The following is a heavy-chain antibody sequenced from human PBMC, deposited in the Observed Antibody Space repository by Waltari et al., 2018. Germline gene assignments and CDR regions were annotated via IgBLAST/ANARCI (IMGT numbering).Heavy chain of an antibody. J-gene: IGHJ6*02. CDR3: ARLAPRTYRSPVPGRHYYYGMDV. Sequence: EEQLLESGGGLVKPGDSLRLSCAGSVFRFSNDWMNWVRQATGKGLVWVARISDDETSISYADSVKGRFTISRDNAKNTVYLQMKRLRVEDTAVYYCARLAPRTYRSPVPGRHYYYGMDVWGQGTTVTVSS. CDR1: VFRFSNDW. D-gene: IGHD3-10*01. CDR2: ISDDETSI. V-gene: IGHV3-74*01.